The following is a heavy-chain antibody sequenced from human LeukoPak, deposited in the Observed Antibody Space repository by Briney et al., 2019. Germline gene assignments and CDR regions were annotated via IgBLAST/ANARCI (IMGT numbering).Heavy chain of an antibody. CDR2: IIPIFGTA. V-gene: IGHV1-69*05. CDR3: ARSTWRERAFDY. J-gene: IGHJ4*02. CDR1: GGTFSSYA. Sequence: SVKVSCKASGGTFSSYAISWVRQAPGQGLEWMGGIIPIFGTANYAQKFQGRVTITTDESTSTAYMELSSLRSEDTAVYYCARSTWRERAFDYWGQGTLVTVSS. D-gene: IGHD1-26*01.